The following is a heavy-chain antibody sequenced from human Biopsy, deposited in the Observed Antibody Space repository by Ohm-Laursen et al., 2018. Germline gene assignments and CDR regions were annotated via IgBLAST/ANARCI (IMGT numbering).Heavy chain of an antibody. CDR1: GGSISSYY. J-gene: IGHJ2*01. D-gene: IGHD1-26*01. CDR2: IYYTGST. Sequence: GTLSLTCTVSGGSISSYYWSWIRQPPGKGLEWIGYIYYTGSTNYNPSLKSRVTISVHTSMNHLSLSLTSVAAADTAVYYCARHAPSYSGSYWRYFDLWGRGTLVTVSS. CDR3: ARHAPSYSGSYWRYFDL. V-gene: IGHV4-59*08.